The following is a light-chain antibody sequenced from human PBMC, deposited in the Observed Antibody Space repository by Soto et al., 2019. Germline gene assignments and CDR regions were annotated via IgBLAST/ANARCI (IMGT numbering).Light chain of an antibody. V-gene: IGLV2-23*02. J-gene: IGLJ1*01. Sequence: QSALTQPASVSGSPGQSITISCTGTSSDVGSYNLVSWYQQHPGKAPKLMIYEVNKRPSGVSNRFSGSKSGNTASLTISGLQAEDEADYYCCSYAGSSTSYVFGTGTKVTVL. CDR1: SSDVGSYNL. CDR3: CSYAGSSTSYV. CDR2: EVN.